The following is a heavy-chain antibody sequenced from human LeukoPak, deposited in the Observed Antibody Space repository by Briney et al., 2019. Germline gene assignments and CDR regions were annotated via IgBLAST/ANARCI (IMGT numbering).Heavy chain of an antibody. Sequence: GASVKVSCKVSGYTLTELSMHWVRQAPGKGLEWMGGFDPEDGETIYAQKFQGRVTMTEDTSTDTAYMELSSLRSEDTAVYYCATDRFQLASYAFDIWGQGTMVTVSS. CDR3: ATDRFQLASYAFDI. D-gene: IGHD6-13*01. CDR2: FDPEDGET. V-gene: IGHV1-24*01. J-gene: IGHJ3*02. CDR1: GYTLTELS.